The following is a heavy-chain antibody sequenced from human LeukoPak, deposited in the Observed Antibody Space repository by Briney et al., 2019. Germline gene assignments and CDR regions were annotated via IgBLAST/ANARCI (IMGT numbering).Heavy chain of an antibody. V-gene: IGHV3-23*01. CDR3: ASLQNVPSYYYYYVMDV. D-gene: IGHD2/OR15-2a*01. J-gene: IGHJ6*02. CDR2: ISGSGGST. CDR1: GFTFSSYA. Sequence: GGSLRLSCAASGFTFSSYAMSWVRQAPGKGLEWVSAISGSGGSTYYADSVKGRFTISRDNAKNTLFLQVNSLRAEDTAVYYCASLQNVPSYYYYYVMDVWGQGTTVTVSS.